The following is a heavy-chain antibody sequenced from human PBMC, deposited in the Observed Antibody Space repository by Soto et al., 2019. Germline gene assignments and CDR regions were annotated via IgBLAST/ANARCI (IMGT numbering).Heavy chain of an antibody. CDR3: AREKVDYYDSSGYYYVYRPADAFDI. J-gene: IGHJ3*02. CDR2: INPNSGGT. Sequence: ASVKVSCKASGYTFTGYYMHWVRQAPGQGLEWMGWINPNSGGTNYAQKFQGWVTMTRDTSISTAYMELSRLRSDDTAVYYCAREKVDYYDSSGYYYVYRPADAFDIWGQGTMVTVSS. V-gene: IGHV1-2*04. CDR1: GYTFTGYY. D-gene: IGHD3-22*01.